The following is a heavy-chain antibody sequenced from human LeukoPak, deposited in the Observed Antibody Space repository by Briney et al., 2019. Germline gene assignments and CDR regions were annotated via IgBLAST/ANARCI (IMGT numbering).Heavy chain of an antibody. Sequence: PGRSLRLSCVASGFTFSSYGMHWVRQAPGKGLEWVVVISYDGSNKYYADSVKGRFTISRDNSKNTLYLQMNSLRAEDTAVYYCATDRSYSLDYWGQGTLVTVSS. J-gene: IGHJ4*02. CDR3: ATDRSYSLDY. D-gene: IGHD1-26*01. CDR2: ISYDGSNK. CDR1: GFTFSSYG. V-gene: IGHV3-30*03.